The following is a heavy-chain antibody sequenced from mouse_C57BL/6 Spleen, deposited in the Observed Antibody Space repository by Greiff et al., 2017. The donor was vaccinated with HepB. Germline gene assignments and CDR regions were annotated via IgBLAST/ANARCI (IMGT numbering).Heavy chain of an antibody. CDR1: GFNIKDDY. Sequence: EVQLQQSGAELVRPGASVKLSCTASGFNIKDDYMHWVKQRPEQGLEWIGWIDPENGDTEYASKFQGKATITADISSNTAYLQLSSLTSEDTAVYYCTTYEYWFAYWGQGTLVTVSA. D-gene: IGHD2-10*02. J-gene: IGHJ3*01. V-gene: IGHV14-4*01. CDR2: IDPENGDT. CDR3: TTYEYWFAY.